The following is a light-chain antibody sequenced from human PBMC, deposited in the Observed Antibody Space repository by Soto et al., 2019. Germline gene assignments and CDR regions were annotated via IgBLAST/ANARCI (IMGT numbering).Light chain of an antibody. CDR2: DAS. CDR1: QSISSW. V-gene: IGKV1-5*01. J-gene: IGKJ2*01. Sequence: DIQMTQSPSTLSASVGDRVTITCRARQSISSWLAWYQQKPGKAPKLLIYDASSLESGVPSRFRGSGSGTEFTLTISSLQPDDFATYYCQQYNSYSHTFGQGTKLEIK. CDR3: QQYNSYSHT.